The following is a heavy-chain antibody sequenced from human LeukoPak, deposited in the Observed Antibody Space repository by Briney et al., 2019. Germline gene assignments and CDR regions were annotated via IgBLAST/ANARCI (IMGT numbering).Heavy chain of an antibody. CDR1: GGSISSSSYY. J-gene: IGHJ4*02. V-gene: IGHV4-39*07. CDR2: IYYSGST. Sequence: SETLSLTCTVSGGSISSSSYYWGWVRQPPGKGLEWIGSIYYSGSTYYNPSLKSRVTISVDTSKNQFSLKLSSVTAADTAVYYCANGHGAWDYYDSSGYGYWGQGTLVTVSS. D-gene: IGHD3-22*01. CDR3: ANGHGAWDYYDSSGYGY.